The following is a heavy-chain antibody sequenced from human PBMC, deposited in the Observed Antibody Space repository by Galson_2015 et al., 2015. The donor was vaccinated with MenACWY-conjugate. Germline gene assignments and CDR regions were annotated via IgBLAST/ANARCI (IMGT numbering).Heavy chain of an antibody. Sequence: SLRLSCAASGFTFSSYAMSWVRQAPGKGLEWVSAISGSGGSTYYADSVKGRFTISRDNSKNTLYLQMNSLRAEDTAVYYCAKVYSGPDEIKELPYYYYGVDVWGQGTTVTVSS. CDR2: ISGSGGST. D-gene: IGHD1-26*01. J-gene: IGHJ6*02. CDR1: GFTFSSYA. CDR3: AKVYSGPDEIKELPYYYYGVDV. V-gene: IGHV3-23*01.